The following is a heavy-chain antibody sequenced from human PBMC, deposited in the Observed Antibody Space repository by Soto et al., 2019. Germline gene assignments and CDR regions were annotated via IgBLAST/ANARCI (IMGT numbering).Heavy chain of an antibody. Sequence: PVGSLRLSCAASGFTFSSYAMTWVRQAPGKGLEWVSAISGGDGSPSYADSVKGRFTISRDNSKNTLYLHMNSLRADDTAAYYCAKWHTYNYDSLAFSGFDCWGQGTRVTVSS. J-gene: IGHJ4*02. CDR2: ISGGDGSP. D-gene: IGHD3-16*01. CDR1: GFTFSSYA. V-gene: IGHV3-23*01. CDR3: AKWHTYNYDSLAFSGFDC.